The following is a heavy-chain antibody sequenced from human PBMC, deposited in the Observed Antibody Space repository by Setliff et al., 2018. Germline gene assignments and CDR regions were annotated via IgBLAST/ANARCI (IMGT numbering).Heavy chain of an antibody. CDR3: ARGKTFFGAFIRAFDI. J-gene: IGHJ3*02. CDR1: GYSISSGYY. CDR2: IYHSGST. Sequence: SETLSLTCAVSGYSISSGYYWGWIRQPPGKGLEWIGSIYHSGSTYYNPSLKSRVTISVDTSKNQFSLKLSSVTAADTAVYHCARGKTFFGAFIRAFDIWGQGRMVTVSS. V-gene: IGHV4-38-2*01. D-gene: IGHD3-3*01.